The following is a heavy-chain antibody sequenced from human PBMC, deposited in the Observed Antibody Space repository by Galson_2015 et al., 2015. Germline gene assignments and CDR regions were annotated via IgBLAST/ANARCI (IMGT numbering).Heavy chain of an antibody. J-gene: IGHJ6*03. CDR2: IYDTGST. CDR1: GGAISSYY. V-gene: IGHV4-59*08. Sequence: ETLSLTCSVSGGAISSYYWSWIRQPPGKGLEWIGYIYDTGSTNYNPSLKSRVTISVETSNNQFSLKLSSVTAADTGVYYCARQDQYYDFWSGYSRYYYYMDVWGKGTTVTVSS. CDR3: ARQDQYYDFWSGYSRYYYYMDV. D-gene: IGHD3-3*01.